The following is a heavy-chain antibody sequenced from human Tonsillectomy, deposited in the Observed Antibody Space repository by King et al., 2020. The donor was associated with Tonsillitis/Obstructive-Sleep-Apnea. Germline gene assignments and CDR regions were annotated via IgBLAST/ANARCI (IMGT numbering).Heavy chain of an antibody. V-gene: IGHV4-34*01. CDR2: INHSGST. J-gene: IGHJ4*02. Sequence: VQLPQWGAGLLKPSETLSLTCAVYGGSFSGYYWSWIRQPPGKGLEWIGEINHSGSTNYNPSLKSRVTISVDTSKNQFSLKLSSVTAADTAVYYCARGLTYDLWSGYRPPFDYWGQGTLVTVSS. CDR1: GGSFSGYY. D-gene: IGHD3-3*01. CDR3: ARGLTYDLWSGYRPPFDY.